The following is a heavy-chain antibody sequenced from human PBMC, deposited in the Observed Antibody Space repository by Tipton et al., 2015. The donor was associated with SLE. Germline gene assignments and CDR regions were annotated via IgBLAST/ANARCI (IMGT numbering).Heavy chain of an antibody. CDR2: IKEDGSET. CDR1: GFTFDDYA. D-gene: IGHD3-3*01. Sequence: SLRLSCAASGFTFDDYAMHWVRQAPGKGLEWVANIKEDGSETYYVDSVKGRFTISRDNAKSSLYLQVNSLRAEDTAVYYCASHSPYNFWSGYFGYWGQGTLVTVSS. CDR3: ASHSPYNFWSGYFGY. V-gene: IGHV3-7*01. J-gene: IGHJ4*02.